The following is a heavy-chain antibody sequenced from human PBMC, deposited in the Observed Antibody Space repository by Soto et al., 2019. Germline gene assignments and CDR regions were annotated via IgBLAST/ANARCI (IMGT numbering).Heavy chain of an antibody. Sequence: SETLSLTCTVSGGSISSYYWGWIRRPPGKGLEWIGSIYYSGSTYYNPSLKSRVTISGDTSKNQFSLKLSSVTAADTAVYYCARRWGYSFDYWGQGTLVTVSS. CDR1: GGSISSYY. J-gene: IGHJ4*02. V-gene: IGHV4-39*01. CDR3: ARRWGYSFDY. D-gene: IGHD7-27*01. CDR2: IYYSGST.